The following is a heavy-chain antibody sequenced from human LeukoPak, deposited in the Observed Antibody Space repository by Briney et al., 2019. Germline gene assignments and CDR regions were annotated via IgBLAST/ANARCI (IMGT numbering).Heavy chain of an antibody. V-gene: IGHV3-53*01. Sequence: GGSLRLSCAASGFTVSSNYMSWVRQAPGKGLEWVSVIYRGGNTYYADSVKGRFTISRDNSKNTLYLQMNSLRAEDTAVYYCAKTYGDSPGDFDYWGQGTLVTVSS. CDR2: IYRGGNT. J-gene: IGHJ4*02. CDR3: AKTYGDSPGDFDY. D-gene: IGHD4-17*01. CDR1: GFTVSSNY.